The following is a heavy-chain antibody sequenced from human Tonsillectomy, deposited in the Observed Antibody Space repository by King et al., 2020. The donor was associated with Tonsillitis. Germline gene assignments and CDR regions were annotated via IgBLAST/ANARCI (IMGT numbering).Heavy chain of an antibody. CDR2: IDNSDGRT. CDR3: AKDLLGGGYVNFDY. CDR1: GFTFTKYA. V-gene: IGHV3-23*04. Sequence: VQLVESGGGLVQPGGSLRLSCAASGFTFTKYAMNWVRQAPGKGLEWVSNIDNSDGRTFYADSVRGRFTTSRETSKNTLFLQMNSLRAEDTAIYYCAKDLLGGGYVNFDYWGQGALVTVSS. J-gene: IGHJ4*02. D-gene: IGHD2-15*01.